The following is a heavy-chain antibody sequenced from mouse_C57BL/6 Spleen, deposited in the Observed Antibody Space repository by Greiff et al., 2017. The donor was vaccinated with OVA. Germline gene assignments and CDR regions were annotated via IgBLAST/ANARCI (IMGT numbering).Heavy chain of an antibody. J-gene: IGHJ1*03. CDR2: IDPSDSSN. CDR3: ARRTTVVAHWYCDG. V-gene: IGHV1-69*01. Sequence: QVQLQQPGAELVMPGASVKLSCKASGYTFTSYWMHWVKQRPGPGLEWIGAIDPSDSSNNYNQQFKGKSTLTVDTSSSAAYMQLSSLTSEDSAVYYCARRTTVVAHWYCDGWGTGTTVTVAS. D-gene: IGHD1-1*01. CDR1: GYTFTSYW.